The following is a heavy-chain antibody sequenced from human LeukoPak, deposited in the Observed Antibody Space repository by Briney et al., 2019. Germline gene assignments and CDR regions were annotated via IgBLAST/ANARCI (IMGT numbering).Heavy chain of an antibody. D-gene: IGHD2-21*01. CDR3: AREIVTGGDTFDI. CDR1: GFTFSTYG. J-gene: IGHJ3*02. V-gene: IGHV3-21*01. CDR2: ISGSSYYI. Sequence: GGSLRFSCAASGFTFSTYGMNWVRQAPGTGLEWVSSISGSSYYIYYADSVKGRFTISRDSAKNSLYLQMNSLRAEDTAVYYCAREIVTGGDTFDIWGQGTMVTVSS.